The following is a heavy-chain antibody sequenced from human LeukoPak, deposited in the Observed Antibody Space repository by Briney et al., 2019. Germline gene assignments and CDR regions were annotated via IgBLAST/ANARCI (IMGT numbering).Heavy chain of an antibody. CDR2: IYYSGST. V-gene: IGHV4-59*01. CDR3: ARGGAGNCGGGCYLNLFAP. D-gene: IGHD2-21*02. J-gene: IGHJ5*02. CDR1: ATSISSYY. Sequence: SESLSLTWTVSATSISSYYWSWIRQPAGKGLEWNGYIYYSGSTKYNPSLKRRVTISVGTSKTPSSLKLTSVTSADTAVYYCARGGAGNCGGGCYLNLFAPWGEGTLVTVSS.